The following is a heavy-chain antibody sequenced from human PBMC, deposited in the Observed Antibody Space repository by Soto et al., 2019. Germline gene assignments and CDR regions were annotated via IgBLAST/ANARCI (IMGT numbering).Heavy chain of an antibody. CDR3: ARVSHCSSTSCYHGGFDY. D-gene: IGHD2-2*01. J-gene: IGHJ4*02. CDR1: GYTXTGYY. V-gene: IGHV1-2*02. Sequence: SXKVSFKASGYTXTGYYMHLVRQAPGQGLEWMGWINPNSCGTNYAQKFQGRVNITRDTSISTAYMELSRLRSEDTDVYYCARVSHCSSTSCYHGGFDYWGQGNLLTVS. CDR2: INPNSCGT.